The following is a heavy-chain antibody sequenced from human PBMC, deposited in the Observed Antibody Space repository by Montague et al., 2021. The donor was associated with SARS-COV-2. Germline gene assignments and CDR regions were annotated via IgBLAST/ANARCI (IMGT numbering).Heavy chain of an antibody. Sequence: SLRLSCSASGFTVSSNYMSWVRQAPGKGLEWVSVIYSGGSTYYAXSVKGRFTISRDNSKNTLYLQMNSLRAEDTAVYYCARDQRRCGSGSYYGPHYYYYGMDVWGQGTTVTVSS. J-gene: IGHJ6*02. CDR2: IYSGGST. D-gene: IGHD3-10*01. V-gene: IGHV3-66*02. CDR1: GFTVSSNY. CDR3: ARDQRRCGSGSYYGPHYYYYGMDV.